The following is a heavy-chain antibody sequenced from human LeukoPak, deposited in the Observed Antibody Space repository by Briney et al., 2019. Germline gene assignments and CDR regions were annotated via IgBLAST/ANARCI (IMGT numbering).Heavy chain of an antibody. CDR2: TSGSSGNT. V-gene: IGHV3-23*01. J-gene: IGHJ4*02. CDR1: GFTFSSYA. D-gene: IGHD3-3*01. Sequence: GSLRLSCAASGFTFSSYAMNWVRQAPGKGLEWVSTTSGSSGNTYYADSVKGRFTFSRDNSKNTLYLQMNSLKAEDTAVYYCTTGPYDFWSGYSLDYWGQGTLVTVSS. CDR3: TTGPYDFWSGYSLDY.